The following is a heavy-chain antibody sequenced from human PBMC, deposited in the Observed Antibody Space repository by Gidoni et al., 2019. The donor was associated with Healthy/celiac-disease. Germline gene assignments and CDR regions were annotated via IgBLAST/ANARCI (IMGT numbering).Heavy chain of an antibody. CDR3: ARGRDTGIAAAGVWGWFDP. CDR1: GGSFSGYY. V-gene: IGHV4-34*01. D-gene: IGHD6-13*01. Sequence: QVQLQQWGAGLLKPSETLSLTCAVYGGSFSGYYWSWIRQPPGKGLEWIGEINHSGSTNYNPSLKRRVTISVDTSKNQFSLKLSSVTAADTAVYYCARGRDTGIAAAGVWGWFDPWGQGTLVTVSS. J-gene: IGHJ5*02. CDR2: INHSGST.